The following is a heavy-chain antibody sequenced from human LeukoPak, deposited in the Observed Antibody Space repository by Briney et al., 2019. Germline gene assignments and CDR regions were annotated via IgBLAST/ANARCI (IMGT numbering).Heavy chain of an antibody. CDR1: GFSFSDEY. D-gene: IGHD6-19*01. CDR3: GRSRGAGPGAHFDV. Sequence: GGALRLSCAAPGFSFSDEYMSWIRQAPGQGVEWISYISASGSYTNYADSVKGRFNISRDNAKNSLYLQMNSLRAEDTAVYYCGRSRGAGPGAHFDVWGQGTLVTVSS. CDR2: ISASGSYT. V-gene: IGHV3-11*03. J-gene: IGHJ4*02.